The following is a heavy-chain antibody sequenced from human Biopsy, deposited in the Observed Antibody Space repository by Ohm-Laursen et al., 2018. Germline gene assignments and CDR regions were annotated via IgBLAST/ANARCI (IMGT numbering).Heavy chain of an antibody. CDR3: AGDINNWNVNY. Sequence: ASVKVSCKASGYTFTTYDINWVRQATGQGLEWMGWMNPNSGDTGYAQKFQGRVTMTRNTSISTAYMELSSLGSEDTAVYYCAGDINNWNVNYWGQGTLVIVSS. J-gene: IGHJ4*02. CDR2: MNPNSGDT. V-gene: IGHV1-8*01. D-gene: IGHD1-20*01. CDR1: GYTFTTYD.